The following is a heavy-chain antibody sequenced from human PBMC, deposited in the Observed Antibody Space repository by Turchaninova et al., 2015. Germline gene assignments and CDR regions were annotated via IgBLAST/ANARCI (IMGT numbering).Heavy chain of an antibody. CDR1: GFTFSSYG. J-gene: IGHJ4*02. V-gene: IGHV3-30*18. CDR3: AKDGGFWSGYIDY. CDR2: ISYAGSKK. D-gene: IGHD3-3*01. Sequence: LYLLESGGGVVQPGRSLRLSCAASGFTFSSYGMHWVRQPPGKGLEWDAAISYAGSKKYYADSVKGRFTISRDNSKNTLYLQMNSLGAEDTAVYYCAKDGGFWSGYIDYWGQGTLVTVSS.